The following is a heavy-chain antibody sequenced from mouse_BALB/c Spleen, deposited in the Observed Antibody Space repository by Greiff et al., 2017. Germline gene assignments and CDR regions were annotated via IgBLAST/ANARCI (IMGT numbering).Heavy chain of an antibody. CDR2: ISYSGST. CDR1: GYSITSDYA. CDR3: ARKGYGYEGVDY. Sequence: VQLKQSGPGLVKPSQSLSLTCTVTGYSITSDYAWNWIRQFPGNKLEWMGYISYSGSTSYNPSLKSRISITRDTSKNQFFLQLNSVTTEDTATYYCARKGYGYEGVDYWGQGTTLTVSS. V-gene: IGHV3-2*02. D-gene: IGHD2-2*01. J-gene: IGHJ2*01.